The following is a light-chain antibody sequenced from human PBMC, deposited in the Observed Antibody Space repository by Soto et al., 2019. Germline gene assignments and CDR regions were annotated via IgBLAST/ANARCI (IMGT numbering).Light chain of an antibody. V-gene: IGLV1-47*01. CDR1: SSNIGSNY. Sequence: QLVLTQPPSASGTPGQRVTISCPGSSSNIGSNYVYWYQQLPGTAPKLLIYRNNQRPSGVPDRFSGSKSGTSASLAISGLRSEDEADYYCAAWDDSPHVVFGGGTKVTVL. CDR3: AAWDDSPHVV. J-gene: IGLJ2*01. CDR2: RNN.